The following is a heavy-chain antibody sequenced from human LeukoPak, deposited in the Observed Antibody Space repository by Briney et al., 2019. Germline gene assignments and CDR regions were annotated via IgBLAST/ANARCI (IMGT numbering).Heavy chain of an antibody. Sequence: GGSLTLSCAASGFTFSRIAMSWVRQAPGKGLEWVSGISGSGGRDSTYYADSVKGRFTISRDKSKNTVHLEMNSLRAEDTAVYYCAKGYSEYTSSWFDYWGQGTLVTVSS. CDR1: GFTFSRIA. J-gene: IGHJ4*02. D-gene: IGHD6-13*01. V-gene: IGHV3-23*01. CDR2: ISGSGGRDST. CDR3: AKGYSEYTSSWFDY.